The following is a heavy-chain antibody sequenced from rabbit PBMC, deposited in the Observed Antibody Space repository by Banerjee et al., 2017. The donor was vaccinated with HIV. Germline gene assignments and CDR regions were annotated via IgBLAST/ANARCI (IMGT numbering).Heavy chain of an antibody. CDR1: GIDFSSYY. CDR3: ASGSDTAYGPFNL. D-gene: IGHD6-1*01. CDR2: LNVGSGNA. J-gene: IGHJ4*01. V-gene: IGHV1S45*01. Sequence: QEQLEESGGDLVQPGGSLTLSCTASGIDFSSYYMSWVRQAPGKGLEWIGCLNVGSGNAYYASWVMSRLTISKTSSTTVTLQMTSLTDADTATYFCASGSDTAYGPFNLWGPGTLVTVS.